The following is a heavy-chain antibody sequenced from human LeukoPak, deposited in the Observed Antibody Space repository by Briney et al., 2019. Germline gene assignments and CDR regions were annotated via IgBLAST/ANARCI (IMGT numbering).Heavy chain of an antibody. V-gene: IGHV3-9*01. CDR2: ISWNSGSI. CDR3: ASNPTPEDSSGYYPFY. Sequence: PGGSLRLSCAASGFTFDDYAMHWVRQAPGKGLEWVSGISWNSGSIGYADSVKGRFTISRDNAKNSLYLQMNSLRAQDTALYYCASNPTPEDSSGYYPFYWGQGTLVTVSS. CDR1: GFTFDDYA. D-gene: IGHD3-22*01. J-gene: IGHJ4*02.